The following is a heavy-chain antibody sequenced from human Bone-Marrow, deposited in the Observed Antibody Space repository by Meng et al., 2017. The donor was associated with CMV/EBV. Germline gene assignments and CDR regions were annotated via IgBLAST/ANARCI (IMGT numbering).Heavy chain of an antibody. CDR2: ISSSGSTI. Sequence: LSLTCAASGFTFSDYYMSWIRQAPGKGLEWVSYISSSGSTIYYAESVKGRFTISRDNAKNSLYLQMNSLRAEDTAVYYCATSKSTILGYCSSAACHLEYWGQGTLVTVSS. J-gene: IGHJ4*02. CDR1: GFTFSDYY. CDR3: ATSKSTILGYCSSAACHLEY. V-gene: IGHV3-11*04. D-gene: IGHD2-2*01.